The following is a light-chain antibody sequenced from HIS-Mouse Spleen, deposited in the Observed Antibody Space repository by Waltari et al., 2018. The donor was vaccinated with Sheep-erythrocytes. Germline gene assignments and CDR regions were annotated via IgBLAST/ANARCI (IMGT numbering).Light chain of an antibody. J-gene: IGLJ1*01. Sequence: QSALTQPRSVSGSPGQSVTISCTGTSSDVGGYNYVSWYQQPPGKAPKLMIYDVSKRPSGVPDRFSGSNSCNTASLTISGLHAEDEADYYCCSYAGSYNHVFATGTKVTVL. CDR2: DVS. CDR3: CSYAGSYNHV. CDR1: SSDVGGYNY. V-gene: IGLV2-11*01.